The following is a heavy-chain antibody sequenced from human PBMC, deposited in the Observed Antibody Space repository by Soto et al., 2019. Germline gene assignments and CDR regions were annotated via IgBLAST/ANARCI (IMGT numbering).Heavy chain of an antibody. J-gene: IGHJ4*02. CDR3: AKENGYSSSWFEFDY. CDR2: ISGSGGST. CDR1: GFTFSSYA. D-gene: IGHD6-13*01. Sequence: EVQLLESGGGLVQPGGSLRLSCAASGFTFSSYAMSWVRQAPGKGLEWVSAISGSGGSTYYADSVKGRFTISRDNSKNALYLQMTSLRAEDTAVYYCAKENGYSSSWFEFDYWGQGTLVTVSS. V-gene: IGHV3-23*01.